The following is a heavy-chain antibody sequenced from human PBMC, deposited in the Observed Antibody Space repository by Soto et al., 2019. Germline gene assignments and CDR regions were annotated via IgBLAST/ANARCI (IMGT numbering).Heavy chain of an antibody. CDR2: IDPSDSYT. Sequence: PGESLTISCQGSGYSFTSHWITWVRQTPGKGLEWMGRIDPSDSYTNYSPSFQGRVTISADRSISTAFLQWSSLEASDTAIYYCARRLSGPKEEYNAYYFYGLDVWGQGTTVTVSS. V-gene: IGHV5-10-1*01. J-gene: IGHJ6*02. CDR3: ARRLSGPKEEYNAYYFYGLDV. D-gene: IGHD1-1*01. CDR1: GYSFTSHW.